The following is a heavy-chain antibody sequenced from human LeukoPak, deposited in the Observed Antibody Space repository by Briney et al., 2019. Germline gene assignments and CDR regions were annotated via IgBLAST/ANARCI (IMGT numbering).Heavy chain of an antibody. Sequence: SVKVSCKASGGTFSSYAISWVRQAPGQGLEWMGRIIPILGIANYAQKFQGRVTITADKSTSTAYMELSSLRSEDTAVYYCARDSYYDSSGFDYGGQGTLVTVSS. CDR1: GGTFSSYA. V-gene: IGHV1-69*04. J-gene: IGHJ4*02. CDR3: ARDSYYDSSGFDY. CDR2: IIPILGIA. D-gene: IGHD3-22*01.